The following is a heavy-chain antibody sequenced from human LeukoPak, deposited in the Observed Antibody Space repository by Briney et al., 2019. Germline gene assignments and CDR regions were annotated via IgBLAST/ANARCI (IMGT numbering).Heavy chain of an antibody. CDR1: GFTFSSYA. J-gene: IGHJ3*02. CDR2: ISGSGGST. V-gene: IGHV3-23*01. D-gene: IGHD4-23*01. CDR3: AKSFGVVTPFFLTGAFDI. Sequence: GGSLRLSCAASGFTFSSYAMNWVRQASGKGLEWGSAISGSGGSTYYADSVKGRFTISRDNSKNTLYLQMNSLRAEDTAVYYCAKSFGVVTPFFLTGAFDIWGQGTMVTVSS.